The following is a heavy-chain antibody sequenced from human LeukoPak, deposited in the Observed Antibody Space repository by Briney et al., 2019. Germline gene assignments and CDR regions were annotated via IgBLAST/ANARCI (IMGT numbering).Heavy chain of an antibody. CDR2: ISYDGSNK. CDR1: GFRFNTYW. V-gene: IGHV3-30*18. D-gene: IGHD1-26*01. J-gene: IGHJ4*02. CDR3: AKLNPGSYGGIDY. Sequence: GGSLRLSCAASGFRFNTYWMSWVRQAPGKGLEWVAVISYDGSNKYYADSVKGRFTISRDNSKNTLYLQMNSLRAEDTAVYYCAKLNPGSYGGIDYWGQGTLVTVSS.